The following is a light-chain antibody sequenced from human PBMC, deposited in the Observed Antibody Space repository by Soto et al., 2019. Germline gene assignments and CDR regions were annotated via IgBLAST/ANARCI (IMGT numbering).Light chain of an antibody. V-gene: IGKV1-39*01. J-gene: IGKJ2*01. Sequence: IQMTQSPSSLSVSVGDSVTVTCRASQSINIYLNWYQQKPGKAPTLLIYGATSLQSGVPSRFTGGGSRTDFTLTISSLQPEDFATYSCQQSYRSPYTFGQGTKLEIK. CDR3: QQSYRSPYT. CDR1: QSINIY. CDR2: GAT.